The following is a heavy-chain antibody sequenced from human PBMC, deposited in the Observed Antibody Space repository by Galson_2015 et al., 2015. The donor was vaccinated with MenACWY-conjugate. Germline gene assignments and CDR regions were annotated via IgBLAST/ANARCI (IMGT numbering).Heavy chain of an antibody. CDR3: AKTRGASFSFDS. J-gene: IGHJ4*02. CDR1: GFIFNTYW. V-gene: IGHV3-74*01. CDR2: INPGGSST. Sequence: SLRLSCAASGFIFNTYWMHWVRQAPGKGLVWVSRINPGGSSTTYADSVKDRFTISRDNAKNTLYLRMNSLRPEDTAVFYCAKTRGASFSFDSWGQGTLVTVSS. D-gene: IGHD1-26*01.